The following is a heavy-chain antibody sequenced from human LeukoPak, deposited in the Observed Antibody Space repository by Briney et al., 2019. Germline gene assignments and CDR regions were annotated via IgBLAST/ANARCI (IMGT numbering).Heavy chain of an antibody. D-gene: IGHD2-2*01. J-gene: IGHJ4*02. CDR3: AKEVGVPAATDY. Sequence: PGGSLRLSCAASGFTFSTYAMSWVRQAPGKGLEWVSAISGTGTGTYHADSVKGRFTISRDNSKNTLYLQMNSLRAEDTAVYYCAKEVGVPAATDYWGQGTLVTVSS. CDR1: GFTFSTYA. CDR2: ISGTGTGT. V-gene: IGHV3-23*01.